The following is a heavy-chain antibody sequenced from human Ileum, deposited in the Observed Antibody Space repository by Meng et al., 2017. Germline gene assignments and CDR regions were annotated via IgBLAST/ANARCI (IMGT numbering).Heavy chain of an antibody. Sequence: QGKLQESGPGLVRPSETLSRTGTISGGSVNTGSYYWSWIRQPPGKGLEWIGYMYFSGSTKYNASLKSRVSISVDTSKKQFSLNLTSVTAADTAVYYCARGHYDKYFDSWGQGTLVTVSS. D-gene: IGHD3-22*01. CDR2: MYFSGST. CDR1: GGSVNTGSYY. J-gene: IGHJ4*02. CDR3: ARGHYDKYFDS. V-gene: IGHV4-61*01.